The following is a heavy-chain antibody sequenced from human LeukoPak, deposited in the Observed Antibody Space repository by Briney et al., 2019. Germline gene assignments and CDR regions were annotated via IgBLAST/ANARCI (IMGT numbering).Heavy chain of an antibody. CDR2: IIPILGIA. V-gene: IGHV1-69*02. CDR3: ARVNKKASSSCYGY. Sequence: SAETVSCQPCVWSLSSYTISWVGQAPGQAREWVGRIIPILGIANYAQKFQGRVTITADKSTSTAYMELSSLRSEDTAVYYCARVNKKASSSCYGYWGQGTLVTVSS. CDR1: VWSLSSYT. J-gene: IGHJ4*02. D-gene: IGHD6-13*01.